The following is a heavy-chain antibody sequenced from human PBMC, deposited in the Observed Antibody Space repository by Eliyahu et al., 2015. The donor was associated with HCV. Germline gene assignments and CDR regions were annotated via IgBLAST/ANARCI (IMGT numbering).Heavy chain of an antibody. J-gene: IGHJ4*02. D-gene: IGHD4-23*01. CDR3: VGGGYCDY. Sequence: EVQLXESGGGLVQPGGSLRLSCAGSGLTLGNYWMPWVREAXGXGLEWVANXGPDGSEKSYADSVKGRFSTSRDYGKNSLYLQMNSLRAEDTALYYCVGGGYCDYWGQGTLVTVXS. V-gene: IGHV3-7*01. CDR2: XGPDGSEK. CDR1: GLTLGNYW.